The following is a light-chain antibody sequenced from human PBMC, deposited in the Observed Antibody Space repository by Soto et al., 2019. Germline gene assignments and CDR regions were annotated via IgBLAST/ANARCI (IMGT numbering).Light chain of an antibody. V-gene: IGLV2-8*01. J-gene: IGLJ2*01. CDR3: SSFAGGGNPVL. CDR1: SSDVGGYNY. CDR2: EVT. Sequence: QSALTQPPSASGSLAQSVTISCTGTSSDVGGYNYVSWRQQHPGKAPKLMIYEVTKRPSGVPDRFSGSKSGNTASLTVSGLQAEDEADYYCSSFAGGGNPVLFGGGTKLTVL.